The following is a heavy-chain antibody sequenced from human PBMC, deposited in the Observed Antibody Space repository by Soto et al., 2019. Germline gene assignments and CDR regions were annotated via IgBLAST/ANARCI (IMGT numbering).Heavy chain of an antibody. D-gene: IGHD2-2*01. Sequence: GGSLRLSCAASGFTFSSYAMSWVRQAPGKGLEWVSAISGSGGSTYYADSVKGRFTISRDNSKNTLYLQMNSLRAEDTAVYYCAKDRDIVVVPAALDYWGQGTLVTVSS. CDR3: AKDRDIVVVPAALDY. V-gene: IGHV3-23*01. CDR1: GFTFSSYA. J-gene: IGHJ4*02. CDR2: ISGSGGST.